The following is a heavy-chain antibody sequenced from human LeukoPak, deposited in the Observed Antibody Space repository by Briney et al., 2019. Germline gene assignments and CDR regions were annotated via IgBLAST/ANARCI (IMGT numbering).Heavy chain of an antibody. CDR3: ARDSLYPI. J-gene: IGHJ3*02. CDR2: IFYSGST. D-gene: IGHD2-15*01. CDR1: GDSISSYY. Sequence: PSETLSLTCSVSGDSISSYYWGWIRQPPGKGLEWIGNIFYSGSTKYNPSLKSRVTISVDSSKKKFSLNLSSVTAADTAMYYCARDSLYPIWGQGTMVTVST. V-gene: IGHV4-59*01.